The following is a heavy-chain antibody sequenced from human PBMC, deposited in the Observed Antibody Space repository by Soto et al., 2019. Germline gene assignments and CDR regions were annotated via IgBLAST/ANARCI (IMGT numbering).Heavy chain of an antibody. J-gene: IGHJ4*02. D-gene: IGHD5-12*01. CDR3: ARENSGYDHLDY. V-gene: IGHV3-11*01. CDR2: ISGGGNNR. CDR1: GFTFSDNY. Sequence: QVLLVESGGGLVKPGGSLRLSCAASGFTFSDNYMSWIRQAPGRGLEWVSYISGGGNNRYYADSVQGRFTISRDNAKNSLYLQMNTLRDEDTAVYYCARENSGYDHLDYWGQGAQVTVSS.